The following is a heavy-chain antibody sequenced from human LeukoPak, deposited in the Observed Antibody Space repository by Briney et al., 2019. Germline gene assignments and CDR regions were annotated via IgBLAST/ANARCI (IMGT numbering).Heavy chain of an antibody. CDR3: AKDMGSYDSSGYYSIYYYYGMDV. V-gene: IGHV3-9*01. D-gene: IGHD3-22*01. CDR1: GFTFDDYA. Sequence: GGSLRLSCAASGFTFDDYAMHWVRQAPGKGLEWVSGISWNSGSIGYADSVKGRFTISRDNAKNSLYLQMNSLRAEDTALYYCAKDMGSYDSSGYYSIYYYYGMDVWGQGTTVAVSS. CDR2: ISWNSGSI. J-gene: IGHJ6*02.